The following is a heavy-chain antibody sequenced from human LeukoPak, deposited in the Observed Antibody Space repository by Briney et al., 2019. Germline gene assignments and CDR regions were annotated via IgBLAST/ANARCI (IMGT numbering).Heavy chain of an antibody. CDR1: GGSFSGYY. Sequence: SETLSLTCAVYGGSFSGYYWSWIRQPPGKGLEWIGEINHSGSTNYNPSLKSRVTISVDTSKNQFSLKLSSVTAADTAVYYCARDRYYYDSSGYYRLDYWGQGTLVTVTS. CDR2: INHSGST. V-gene: IGHV4-34*01. J-gene: IGHJ4*02. D-gene: IGHD3-22*01. CDR3: ARDRYYYDSSGYYRLDY.